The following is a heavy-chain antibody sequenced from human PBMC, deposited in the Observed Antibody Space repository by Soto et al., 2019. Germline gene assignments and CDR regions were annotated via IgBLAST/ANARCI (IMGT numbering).Heavy chain of an antibody. CDR3: ARAYGGNSYFDY. CDR1: GYTFTSYY. Sequence: ASAEVCCKASGYTFTSYYMHWVRHAPGQGLEWMGIINPSGGSTSYAQKFQGRVTMTRDTSTSTVYMELSSLRSEDTAVYYCARAYGGNSYFDYWGQGTLVTVSS. CDR2: INPSGGST. D-gene: IGHD2-21*02. V-gene: IGHV1-46*01. J-gene: IGHJ4*02.